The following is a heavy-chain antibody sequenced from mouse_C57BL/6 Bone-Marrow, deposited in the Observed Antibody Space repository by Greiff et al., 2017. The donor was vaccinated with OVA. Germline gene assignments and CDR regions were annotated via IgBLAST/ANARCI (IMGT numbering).Heavy chain of an antibody. J-gene: IGHJ3*01. V-gene: IGHV7-3*01. Sequence: EVKLQESGGGLVQPGGSLSLSCAASGFTFTDYYMSWVRQPPGKALEWLGFIRNKANGYTTEYSASVKGRFTISRDNSQSILYLQMNALRAEDSATYYCARYGSAWFAYWGQGTLVTVSA. CDR3: ARYGSAWFAY. CDR2: IRNKANGYTT. CDR1: GFTFTDYY.